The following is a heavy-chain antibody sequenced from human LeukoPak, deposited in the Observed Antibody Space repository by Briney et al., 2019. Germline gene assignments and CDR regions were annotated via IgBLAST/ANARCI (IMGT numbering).Heavy chain of an antibody. D-gene: IGHD5-24*01. Sequence: GGSLRLSCAASGFTFSSYAMSWVRQFPGKGLEWVSAISGSGGRTYYADSVKGRFTISRDNSKNTLHLQMNSLRAEDTAVYYCARGRDGYNDYWGQGTLVTVSS. CDR1: GFTFSSYA. V-gene: IGHV3-23*01. CDR2: ISGSGGRT. J-gene: IGHJ4*02. CDR3: ARGRDGYNDY.